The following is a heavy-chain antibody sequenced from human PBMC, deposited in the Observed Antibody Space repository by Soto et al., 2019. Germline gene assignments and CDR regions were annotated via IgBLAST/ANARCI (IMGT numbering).Heavy chain of an antibody. CDR3: ARANDDFWSGYSNYFGMDV. CDR2: ISSSSLYI. Sequence: EVQLVESGGGLVKPGGSLRVSCAASGFTFSNYTMNWVRQAPGKGLEWVSAISSSSLYIYYADSVKGRFTISRDNAKNSLYLQMNSLGAEDTAVYYCARANDDFWSGYSNYFGMDVWGQGTTVTVSS. V-gene: IGHV3-21*01. CDR1: GFTFSNYT. J-gene: IGHJ6*02. D-gene: IGHD3-3*01.